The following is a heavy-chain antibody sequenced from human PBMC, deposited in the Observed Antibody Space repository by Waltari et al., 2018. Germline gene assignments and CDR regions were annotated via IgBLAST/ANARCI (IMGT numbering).Heavy chain of an antibody. CDR1: GGSISSYY. CDR3: ARRAYCSSTSCPNWFDP. D-gene: IGHD2-2*01. CDR2: IYSRGST. J-gene: IGHJ5*02. V-gene: IGHV4-59*01. Sequence: QVQLQESGPGLVKPSETLSLTCTVSGGSISSYYWSWIRPPPGKGLEWNGYIYSRGSTHLHPPPKSWITISGKTSKNQFSLKPSSGTAADTAVYYCARRAYCSSTSCPNWFDPWGQGTLVTVSS.